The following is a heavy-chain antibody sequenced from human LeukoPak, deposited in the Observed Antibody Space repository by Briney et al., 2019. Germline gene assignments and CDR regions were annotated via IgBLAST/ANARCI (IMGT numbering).Heavy chain of an antibody. CDR1: GFTFSSYE. J-gene: IGHJ3*02. D-gene: IGHD3-22*01. CDR3: ARFYYDSSGYYYDHDAFDI. CDR2: ISSSGSTI. V-gene: IGHV3-48*03. Sequence: PGGSLRLSCAASGFTFSSYEMNWVRQAPGKGLEWVSYISSSGSTIYYADSVKGRFTISRDNAKNSLYLQMNSLRAEDTAVYYCARFYYDSSGYYYDHDAFDIWGQGTMVTVSS.